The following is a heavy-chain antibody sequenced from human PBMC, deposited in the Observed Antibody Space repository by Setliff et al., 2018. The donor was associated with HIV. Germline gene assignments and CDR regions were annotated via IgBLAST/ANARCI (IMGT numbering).Heavy chain of an antibody. D-gene: IGHD3-3*01. Sequence: GGSLRLSCEASGFTFSSYSMNWVSQAPGKGLEWVSSISTSSSYIYYADSVKGRFTISSDNAKNSLYLRMNSLRVEDTAVYYCVKGQFLEWFNWFDPWGHGTLVTVS. CDR1: GFTFSSYS. V-gene: IGHV3-21*01. CDR3: VKGQFLEWFNWFDP. CDR2: ISTSSSYI. J-gene: IGHJ5*02.